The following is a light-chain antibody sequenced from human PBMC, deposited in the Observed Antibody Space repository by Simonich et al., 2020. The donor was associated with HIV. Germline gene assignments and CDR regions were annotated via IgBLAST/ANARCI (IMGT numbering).Light chain of an antibody. V-gene: IGKV3-20*01. CDR3: QQYGSSGFT. Sequence: EIVLTQFPGTLSLSPGERATLSCRASQTVSSSYLAWYQQKPGQAPSLLIYGASSRATGTPDRFSGSWSGTDLTLTISRLEPEDFAVYYCQQYGSSGFTFGPGTKVDIK. J-gene: IGKJ3*01. CDR1: QTVSSSY. CDR2: GAS.